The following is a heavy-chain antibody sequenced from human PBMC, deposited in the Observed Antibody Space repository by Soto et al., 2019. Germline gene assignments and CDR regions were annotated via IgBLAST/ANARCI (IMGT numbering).Heavy chain of an antibody. D-gene: IGHD3-16*02. J-gene: IGHJ4*02. CDR1: GGSISSGGYF. Sequence: SETLSLTCTVSGGSISSGGYFWSWVRQHPGKGLEWIGYIYYSGSTYYNPSLKSRVTISVDTSKNQFSLKLSSVTAADTAVYYCAREHQTYYDYVWGSYRYFDYWGQGTLVTVSS. CDR3: AREHQTYYDYVWGSYRYFDY. V-gene: IGHV4-30-4*01. CDR2: IYYSGST.